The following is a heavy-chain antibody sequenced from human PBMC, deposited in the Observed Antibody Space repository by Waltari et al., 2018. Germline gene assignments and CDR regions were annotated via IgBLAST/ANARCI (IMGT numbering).Heavy chain of an antibody. D-gene: IGHD1-26*01. Sequence: QVQLVQSGAEVKTPGASVKVSCQASGYPFTGYYMPWVRPAPGQGLEWMGWINPNSGGTNYAKKFQGRVTMTRDTSISTAYMELSRLRSDDTAVYYCARVRRATGGNWFDPWGQGTLVTVSS. CDR1: GYPFTGYY. CDR3: ARVRRATGGNWFDP. J-gene: IGHJ5*02. CDR2: INPNSGGT. V-gene: IGHV1-2*02.